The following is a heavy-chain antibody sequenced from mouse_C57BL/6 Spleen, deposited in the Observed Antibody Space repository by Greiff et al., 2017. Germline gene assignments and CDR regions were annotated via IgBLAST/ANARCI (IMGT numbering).Heavy chain of an antibody. D-gene: IGHD1-1*01. CDR1: GYSFTDYN. CDR2: INPNYGTT. J-gene: IGHJ4*01. CDR3: ARSYYYGSSYYYAMDY. V-gene: IGHV1-39*01. Sequence: VQLKESGPELVKPGASVKISCKASGYSFTDYNMNWVKQSNGKSLEWIGVINPNYGTTSYNQKFKGKATLTVDQSSSTAYMQLNSLTSEDSAVYYCARSYYYGSSYYYAMDYWGQGTSVTVSS.